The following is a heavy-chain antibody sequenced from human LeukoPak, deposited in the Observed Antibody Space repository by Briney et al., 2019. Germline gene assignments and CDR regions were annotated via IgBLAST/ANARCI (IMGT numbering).Heavy chain of an antibody. CDR1: GFTFGDYG. J-gene: IGHJ5*02. V-gene: IGHV3-20*04. CDR2: ISWNSDST. CDR3: ARDRRGITGTEWFDP. Sequence: GGSLRLSCEGSGFTFGDYGMSWVRQAPGKGPEWVAGISWNSDSTGYPDSVKGRFTISRGNAKNSLYLQMNSLRVEDTALYYCARDRRGITGTEWFDPWGQGTLVTVSS. D-gene: IGHD1-20*01.